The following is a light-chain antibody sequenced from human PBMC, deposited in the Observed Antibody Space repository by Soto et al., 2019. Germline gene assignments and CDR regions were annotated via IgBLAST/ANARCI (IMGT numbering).Light chain of an antibody. CDR1: SSDVGGYNY. J-gene: IGLJ3*02. CDR2: DVS. Sequence: QSALTQPASVSGSPGQSITISCTGTSSDVGGYNYVSWYQQHPGKAPKLMIYDVSNRPSGVSNRFSGSKSGNTASLTISGLQAEDXADYYCSSYTSSSTPWVFGGGTKVTV. V-gene: IGLV2-14*01. CDR3: SSYTSSSTPWV.